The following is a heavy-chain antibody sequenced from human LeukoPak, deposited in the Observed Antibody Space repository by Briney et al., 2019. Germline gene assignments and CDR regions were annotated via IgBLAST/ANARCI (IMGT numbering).Heavy chain of an antibody. CDR3: ARHFWSGYYIDY. Sequence: SVTLSLTCTVSGGSISSCSYYWGWIRQPPGKGLEWIGSIYYSGSTYYNPSLKSRVTISVDTSKNQFSLKLSSVTAADTAVYYCARHFWSGYYIDYWGQGTLVTVSS. J-gene: IGHJ4*02. CDR1: GGSISSCSYY. CDR2: IYYSGST. D-gene: IGHD3-3*01. V-gene: IGHV4-39*01.